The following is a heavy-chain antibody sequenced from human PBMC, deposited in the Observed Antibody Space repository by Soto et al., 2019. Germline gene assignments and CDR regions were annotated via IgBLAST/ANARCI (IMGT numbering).Heavy chain of an antibody. V-gene: IGHV1-18*04. J-gene: IGHJ6*04. D-gene: IGHD3-22*01. CDR1: GYTFTSYG. CDR3: ARDHRYYYDSRGSSGDV. CDR2: ISAYNGNT. Sequence: ASVKVSCKASGYTFTSYGISWVRQAPGQGLEWMGWISAYNGNTNYAQKLQGRVTMTTDTSTSTAYMELRSLRSDDTAVYYCARDHRYYYDSRGSSGDVGGKGTTVTVSS.